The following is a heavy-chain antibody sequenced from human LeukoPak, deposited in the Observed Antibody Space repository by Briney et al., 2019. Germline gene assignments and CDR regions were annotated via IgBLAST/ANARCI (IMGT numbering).Heavy chain of an antibody. CDR1: GGSFSGYY. CDR2: INHSGST. J-gene: IGHJ5*02. D-gene: IGHD3-3*01. V-gene: IGHV4-34*01. CDR3: ARGNPVTIFGVVIIPSWFDP. Sequence: PSETLPLTCAVYGGSFSGYYWSWIRQPPGKGLEWIGEINHSGSTNYNPSLKSRVTISVDTSKNQFSLKLSSVTAADTAVYYCARGNPVTIFGVVIIPSWFDPWGQGTLVTVSS.